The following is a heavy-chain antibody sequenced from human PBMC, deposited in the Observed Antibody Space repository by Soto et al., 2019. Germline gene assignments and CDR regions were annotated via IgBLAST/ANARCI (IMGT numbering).Heavy chain of an antibody. D-gene: IGHD5-12*01. J-gene: IGHJ4*02. V-gene: IGHV3-23*01. CDR1: GFTYSSYA. Sequence: GGSLRLSCAASGFTYSSYAMSWVRQAPGKGLEWVSGISGSGGRTYYADSVKGRFTVSRDNSKNTLYLQMNSLRAEDTAVYYCAKYVNIVATAARFDYWGQGTLVTVSS. CDR3: AKYVNIVATAARFDY. CDR2: ISGSGGRT.